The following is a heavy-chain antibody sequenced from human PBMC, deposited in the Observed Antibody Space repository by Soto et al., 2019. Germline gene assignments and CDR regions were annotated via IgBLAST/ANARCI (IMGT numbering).Heavy chain of an antibody. CDR2: ISAYNGNT. CDR1: GYTFTSYG. J-gene: IGHJ6*02. D-gene: IGHD3-10*01. V-gene: IGHV1-18*01. CDR3: ARDRSVVGGVILDDYYYGMDV. Sequence: ASVKVSCKASGYTFTSYGISWVRQAPGQGLEWMGWISAYNGNTNYAQKLQGRVTMTTDTSTSTAYMELRSLGSDDTAVYYCARDRSVVGGVILDDYYYGMDVWGQGTTVTVSS.